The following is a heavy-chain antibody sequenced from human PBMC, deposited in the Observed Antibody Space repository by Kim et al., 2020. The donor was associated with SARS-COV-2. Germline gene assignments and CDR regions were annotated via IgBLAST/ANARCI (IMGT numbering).Heavy chain of an antibody. CDR2: INPNSGGT. D-gene: IGHD1-1*01. Sequence: ASVKVSCKASGYTFTGYYMHWVRQAPGQGLEWMGWINPNSGGTNYAQKFQGRVTMTRDTSISTAYMELSRLRSDDTAVYYCARGLYGVQLERDFDYWGQGTLVTVSS. V-gene: IGHV1-2*02. CDR3: ARGLYGVQLERDFDY. CDR1: GYTFTGYY. J-gene: IGHJ4*02.